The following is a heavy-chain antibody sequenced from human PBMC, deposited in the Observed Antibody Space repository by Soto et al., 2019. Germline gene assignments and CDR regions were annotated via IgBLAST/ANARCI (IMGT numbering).Heavy chain of an antibody. Sequence: QVQLVQSGAEVKKPGASVKVSCKASGYTFTSYYMHWVRQAPGQGLEWMGIINPSGGSTSYAQKFXGRVTMTRDTXXSXVSXELSSLRSEDTAVYYCARPPSSGYCSGGSCFSLDYWGQGTLVTVSS. CDR2: INPSGGST. V-gene: IGHV1-46*01. D-gene: IGHD2-15*01. CDR1: GYTFTSYY. J-gene: IGHJ4*02. CDR3: ARPPSSGYCSGGSCFSLDY.